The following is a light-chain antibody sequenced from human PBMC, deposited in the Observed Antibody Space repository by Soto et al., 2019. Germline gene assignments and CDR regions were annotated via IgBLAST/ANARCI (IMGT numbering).Light chain of an antibody. CDR1: QSISIW. Sequence: DIKMTQSPSTLSASVGDRVTITCRASQSISIWLAWYQQKPGKAPKILIYKASSLESGVPSRFSGSGSGTDFTLTISRLDPEGFAVYYCQHYGSSPRTFGQGTKVDIK. CDR3: QHYGSSPRT. CDR2: KAS. V-gene: IGKV1-5*03. J-gene: IGKJ1*01.